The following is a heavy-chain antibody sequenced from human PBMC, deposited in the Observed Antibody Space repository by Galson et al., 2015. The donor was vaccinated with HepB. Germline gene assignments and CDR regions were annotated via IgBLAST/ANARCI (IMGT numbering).Heavy chain of an antibody. D-gene: IGHD5-24*01. CDR1: GDSVSSNSAA. CDR2: TYYRSKWYN. V-gene: IGHV6-1*01. Sequence: CAISGDSVSSNSAAWNWIRQSPSRGLEWLGRTYYRSKWYNDYAVSVKSRITINPDTSKNQFSLQLNSVTPEDTAVYYCAKGAQRGPSKEIVDYWGQGTLVTVSS. J-gene: IGHJ4*02. CDR3: AKGAQRGPSKEIVDY.